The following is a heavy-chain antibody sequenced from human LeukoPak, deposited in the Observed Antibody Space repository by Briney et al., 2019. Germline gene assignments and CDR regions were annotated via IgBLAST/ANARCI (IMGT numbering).Heavy chain of an antibody. CDR2: IIPIFGTA. Sequence: SVKVSCKASGGTFSSYAISWVRQAPGQGLEWMGGIIPIFGTANYAQTFQGRVTITADKSTSTAYMELSSLRSEDTAVYYCARALRYFDWLLNPPPFDHWGQGTLVTVSS. V-gene: IGHV1-69*06. CDR1: GGTFSSYA. D-gene: IGHD3-9*01. CDR3: ARALRYFDWLLNPPPFDH. J-gene: IGHJ4*02.